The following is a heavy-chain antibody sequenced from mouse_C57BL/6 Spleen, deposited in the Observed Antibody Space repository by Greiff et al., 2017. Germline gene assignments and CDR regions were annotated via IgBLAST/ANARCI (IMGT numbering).Heavy chain of an antibody. CDR3: ARRSVTGGAMDD. D-gene: IGHD1-1*01. CDR2: IHPKSGST. CDR1: GYTFTSYW. Sequence: QVQLKESGAELVKPGASVKLSCKASGYTFTSYWMHWVKQRPGQGLEWIGMIHPKSGSTNYNEKFKSKATLTVDKSSSTAYMQLSSLTSEDSAVYDCARRSVTGGAMDDWGQGTSVTVSS. V-gene: IGHV1-64*01. J-gene: IGHJ4*01.